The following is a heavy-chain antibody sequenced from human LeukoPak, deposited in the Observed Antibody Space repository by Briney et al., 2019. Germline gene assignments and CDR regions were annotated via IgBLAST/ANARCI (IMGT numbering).Heavy chain of an antibody. D-gene: IGHD3-3*01. Sequence: PGGSLRLSCAASGFTFSNAWMNWVRQAPGKGLEWVGRIKSKTDGGTTDHAAPVKGRFTISRDDSKNTLYLQMNSLKTEDTAVYYCTTGGTYYDFWSGYYSGFYFDYWGQGTLVTVSS. CDR1: GFTFSNAW. CDR2: IKSKTDGGTT. J-gene: IGHJ4*01. V-gene: IGHV3-15*07. CDR3: TTGGTYYDFWSGYYSGFYFDY.